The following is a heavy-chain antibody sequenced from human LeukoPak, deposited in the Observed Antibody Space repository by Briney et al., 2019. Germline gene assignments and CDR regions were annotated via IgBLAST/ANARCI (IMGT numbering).Heavy chain of an antibody. CDR1: GFNFSTYG. CDR3: ARDSLYCSSTSCYPVSGMDV. D-gene: IGHD2-2*01. J-gene: IGHJ6*02. V-gene: IGHV3-21*01. Sequence: GGSLRLSCSASGFNFSTYGMNWVRQAPGKGLEWVSSISSSSYIYYADSVKGRFTISRDNAKNSLYLQMNSLRAEDTAVYYCARDSLYCSSTSCYPVSGMDVWAKGPRSPSP. CDR2: ISSSSYI.